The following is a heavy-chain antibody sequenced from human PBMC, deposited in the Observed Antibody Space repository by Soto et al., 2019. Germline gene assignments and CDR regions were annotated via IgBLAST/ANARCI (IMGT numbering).Heavy chain of an antibody. Sequence: ASVKVSCKASGYTFTSYAMHWVRQAPGQRLEWMGWINAGNGNTKYSQKFQGRVTITRDTSASTAYMELSSLRSEDTAVYYCARTLTYYDFWSCYRENDAFDIWGQGTMVTVSS. D-gene: IGHD3-3*01. CDR3: ARTLTYYDFWSCYRENDAFDI. J-gene: IGHJ3*02. CDR2: INAGNGNT. CDR1: GYTFTSYA. V-gene: IGHV1-3*01.